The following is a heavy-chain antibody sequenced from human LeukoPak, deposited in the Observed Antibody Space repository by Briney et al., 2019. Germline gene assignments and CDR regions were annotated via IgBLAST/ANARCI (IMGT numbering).Heavy chain of an antibody. V-gene: IGHV3-23*01. D-gene: IGHD2-2*01. J-gene: IGHJ3*02. CDR2: ISGSGGST. CDR3: AKDLSIVVVPAAMDAFDI. CDR1: GFTFSSYA. Sequence: GGSLRLSCAASGFTFSSYAMSWVRQAPGKGLEWVSAISGSGGSTYYADSVKGRFTISRDNSKNTLYLQMNSLRAEDTAVYYCAKDLSIVVVPAAMDAFDIWGQGTMVTVSS.